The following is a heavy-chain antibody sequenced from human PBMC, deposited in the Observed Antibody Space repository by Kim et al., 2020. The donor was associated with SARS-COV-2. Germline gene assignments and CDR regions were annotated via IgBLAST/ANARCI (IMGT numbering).Heavy chain of an antibody. CDR2: ISSNGGST. V-gene: IGHV3-64D*09. J-gene: IGHJ3*02. CDR3: VNSVAGTGNSAFDI. D-gene: IGHD6-19*01. Sequence: GGSLRLSCSASGFTFSSYAMHWVRQAPGKGLEYVSAISSNGGSTYYADSVKGRFTISRDNSKNTLYLQMSSLRAEDTAVYYCVNSVAGTGNSAFDIGGQGTMVTVSS. CDR1: GFTFSSYA.